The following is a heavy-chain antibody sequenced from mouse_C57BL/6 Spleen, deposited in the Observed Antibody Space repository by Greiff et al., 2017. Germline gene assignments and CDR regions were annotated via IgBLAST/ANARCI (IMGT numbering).Heavy chain of an antibody. J-gene: IGHJ2*01. CDR1: GYTFTSYW. Sequence: QVQLQQSGAELVMPGASVTLSCKASGYTFTSYWMHWVKQRPGQGLEWIGEIDPSDSYTNSTQKFKGKSTLTVDTSSTTAYMQLSILTSEDSAVYYCASRWIYYGYLFDYWGQGTTLTVSS. CDR2: IDPSDSYT. D-gene: IGHD2-2*01. CDR3: ASRWIYYGYLFDY. V-gene: IGHV1-69*01.